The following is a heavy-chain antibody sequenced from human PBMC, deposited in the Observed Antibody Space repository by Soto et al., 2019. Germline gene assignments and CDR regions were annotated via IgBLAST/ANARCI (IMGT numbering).Heavy chain of an antibody. Sequence: PGESLKISCKASGYSFTTYWIHWVRQMPGKELEWMGSIYPGDSDTSYSPSFQGQVTISADKSISTAYLQWRSLKASDTAMYFCARPLTGIAAAGGTYYYYGMDVWGQGTTVTVS. V-gene: IGHV5-51*01. CDR1: GYSFTTYW. CDR2: IYPGDSDT. J-gene: IGHJ6*02. D-gene: IGHD6-13*01. CDR3: ARPLTGIAAAGGTYYYYGMDV.